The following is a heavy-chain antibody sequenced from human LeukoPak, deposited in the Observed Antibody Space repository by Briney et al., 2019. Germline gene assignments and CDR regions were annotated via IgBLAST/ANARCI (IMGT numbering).Heavy chain of an antibody. Sequence: SETLSLTCTVSGGSISSYYWSWIRLPAGKGLEWIGRIYTSGSTNYNPSLKSRVTMSVDTSKNQFSLELSSVTAADTAVYFCARDEGSAYPFDYWGQGTLVTVSS. CDR2: IYTSGST. J-gene: IGHJ4*02. D-gene: IGHD3-22*01. CDR1: GGSISSYY. CDR3: ARDEGSAYPFDY. V-gene: IGHV4-4*07.